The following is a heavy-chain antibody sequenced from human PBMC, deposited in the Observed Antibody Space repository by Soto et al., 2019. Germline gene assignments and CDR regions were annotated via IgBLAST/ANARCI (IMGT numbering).Heavy chain of an antibody. V-gene: IGHV4-31*11. CDR1: CGYISSSNC. Sequence: SEMQSLTYAVSCGYISSSNCWSCVRQQPGKGLEWIGYIYYSGITYYNPSLKSRVTISLDTSKNQFSLKLSSVTAADTAVYYCARGSSIAGHYYGMDVWGQGTTVTVSS. CDR2: IYYSGIT. CDR3: ARGSSIAGHYYGMDV. J-gene: IGHJ6*02. D-gene: IGHD6-6*01.